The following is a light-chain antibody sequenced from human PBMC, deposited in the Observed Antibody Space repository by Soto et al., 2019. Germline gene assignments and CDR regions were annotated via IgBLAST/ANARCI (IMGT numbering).Light chain of an antibody. CDR2: GAS. CDR3: HQYDRSPWT. V-gene: IGKV3-20*01. J-gene: IGKJ1*01. CDR1: QIVSSSY. Sequence: EILLTQSPGTLSLSPGERATLSCRASQIVSSSYLAWYQQKPGQAPRLLIYGASRRPTGIPDRFSGSGSGTDFTLTISRLEPEDLAVYYCHQYDRSPWTLGQGTKVEIK.